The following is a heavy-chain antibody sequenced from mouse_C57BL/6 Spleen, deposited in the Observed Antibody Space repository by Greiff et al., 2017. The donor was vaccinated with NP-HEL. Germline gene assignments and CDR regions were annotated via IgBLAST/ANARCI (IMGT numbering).Heavy chain of an antibody. CDR1: GFNIKDYY. J-gene: IGHJ2*01. Sequence: VQLQQSGAELVKPGASVKLSCTASGFNIKDYYMHWVKQRTEQGLEWIGRIDPEDGETKYAPKFQGKATITADTSSNTAYLQLSSLTSEDPAVYYCARGPEDYYGSGPYFDYWGQGTTLTVSS. D-gene: IGHD1-1*01. CDR2: IDPEDGET. CDR3: ARGPEDYYGSGPYFDY. V-gene: IGHV14-2*01.